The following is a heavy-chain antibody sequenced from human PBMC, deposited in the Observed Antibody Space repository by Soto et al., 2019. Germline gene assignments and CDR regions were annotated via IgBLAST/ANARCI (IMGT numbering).Heavy chain of an antibody. V-gene: IGHV3-23*01. CDR1: GGTCSSYA. J-gene: IGHJ4*02. Sequence: PGGSLRLSSAAAGGTCSSYAMSWVRQAPGKGLEWVSAISGSGGSTYYADSVKGRFTISRDNSKNTLYLQMGSLRAEDMAVYYCARGPGYYFDYWGQGPLVTVSS. CDR3: ARGPGYYFDY. CDR2: ISGSGGST.